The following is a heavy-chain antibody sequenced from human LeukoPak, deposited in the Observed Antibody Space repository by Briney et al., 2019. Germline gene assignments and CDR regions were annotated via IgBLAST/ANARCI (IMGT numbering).Heavy chain of an antibody. V-gene: IGHV4-59*01. D-gene: IGHD3-16*01. J-gene: IGHJ6*02. CDR2: IYYSGST. CDR3: ARVTPNYYYGMDV. Sequence: SETLSLTCTVSGGSISSYYWSWIRQPPGKGLEWIGYIYYSGSTNYNPSLKSRVTISVDTSKNQFSLKLSSVTAADTAVYYCARVTPNYYYGMDVWGQGTTVTVSS. CDR1: GGSISSYY.